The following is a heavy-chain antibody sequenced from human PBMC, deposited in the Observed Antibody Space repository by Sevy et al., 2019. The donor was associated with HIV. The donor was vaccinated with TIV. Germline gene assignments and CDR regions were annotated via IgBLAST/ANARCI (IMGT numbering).Heavy chain of an antibody. CDR2: MYYSGSI. J-gene: IGHJ6*02. D-gene: IGHD3-16*01. CDR1: DGSISPYY. V-gene: IGHV4-59*01. CDR3: ARGGGLTDYGMDV. Sequence: SETLSLTCAVSDGSISPYYWNWIRQPPGKGLEWIGYMYYSGSIKYNPSFKSRVTISVDMSKNQVSLNLRSVTAADTAVYYCARGGGLTDYGMDVWGQGTTVTDSS.